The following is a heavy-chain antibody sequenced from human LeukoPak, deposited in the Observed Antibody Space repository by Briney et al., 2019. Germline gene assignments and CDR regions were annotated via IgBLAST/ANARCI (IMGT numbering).Heavy chain of an antibody. V-gene: IGHV3-7*01. D-gene: IGHD3-10*01. J-gene: IGHJ4*02. CDR2: KNRDESPK. CDR3: SRGEGDDY. CDR1: GFSFGRYW. Sequence: GPSLRLSCAAAGFSFGRYWMSSVRQAPGEGLKWVGKKNRDESPKYNVDSEKARYTISRDNAKNLLYLQMNSLRVDDTAIYYCSRGEGDDYWGQGTLVTVSS.